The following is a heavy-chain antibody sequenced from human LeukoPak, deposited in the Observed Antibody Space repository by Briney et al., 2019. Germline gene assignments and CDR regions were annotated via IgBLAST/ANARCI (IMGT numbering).Heavy chain of an antibody. J-gene: IGHJ4*02. D-gene: IGHD2-2*01. CDR1: GFTFSSYA. Sequence: GGSLTLSCAASGFTFSSYAMHRVRQAPGKGLEWVAVISYDGSNKYYADSVKGRFTISRDNSKNTLYLQMNSLRAEDTAVYYCARYCSSTSCYSPGSFYYWGQGTLVTVSS. CDR2: ISYDGSNK. CDR3: ARYCSSTSCYSPGSFYY. V-gene: IGHV3-30*04.